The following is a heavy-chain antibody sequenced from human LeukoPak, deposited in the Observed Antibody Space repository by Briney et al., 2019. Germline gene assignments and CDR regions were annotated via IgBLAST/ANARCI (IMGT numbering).Heavy chain of an antibody. Sequence: SETLSLTCAVYGGSFSGYYWSWIRQPPGKGLEWIGEINHSGSTNYNPSLKSRVTISVDTSKNQFSLKLSSVTAADTAVYYCARERYSSSSAPYYYYYMDVWGKGTTVTVSS. D-gene: IGHD6-6*01. CDR3: ARERYSSSSAPYYYYYMDV. J-gene: IGHJ6*03. CDR1: GGSFSGYY. V-gene: IGHV4-34*01. CDR2: INHSGST.